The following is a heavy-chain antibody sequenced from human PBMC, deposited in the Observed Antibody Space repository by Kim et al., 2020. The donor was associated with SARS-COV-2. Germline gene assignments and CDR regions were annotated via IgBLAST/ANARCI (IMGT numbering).Heavy chain of an antibody. CDR2: REK. CDR3: ARGQQLVRG. V-gene: IGHV3-7*01. Sequence: REKYYVDSVKGRFTISRDNAKNSLYLQMNSLRAEDTAVYYCARGQQLVRGWGQGTLVTVSS. J-gene: IGHJ4*02. D-gene: IGHD6-13*01.